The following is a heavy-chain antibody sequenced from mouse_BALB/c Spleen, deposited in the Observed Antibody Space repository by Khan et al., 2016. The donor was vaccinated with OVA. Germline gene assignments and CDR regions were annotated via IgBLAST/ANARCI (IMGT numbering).Heavy chain of an antibody. CDR1: GFSLTSYG. CDR2: IWAGGST. J-gene: IGHJ4*01. CDR3: ARGDGYYEDAMDY. D-gene: IGHD2-3*01. Sequence: QMQLEESGPGLVAPSQSLSITCTVSGFSLTSYGVHWVRQPPGKGLEWLGVIWAGGSTNYNSALMSRLSISTDNSKSQVFLKMNSLQTDDAAMYYCARGDGYYEDAMDYWGQGTSVTVSS. V-gene: IGHV2-9*02.